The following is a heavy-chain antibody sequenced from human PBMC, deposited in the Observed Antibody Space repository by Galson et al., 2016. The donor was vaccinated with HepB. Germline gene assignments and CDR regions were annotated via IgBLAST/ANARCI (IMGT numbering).Heavy chain of an antibody. J-gene: IGHJ4*02. V-gene: IGHV3-23*01. CDR2: ISGSSGAI. Sequence: SLRLSCAASGFTFSTYAMSWVRQAPGKGLEWVSGISGSSGAIYYADSVKSRFTISRDNSKNALYLQMNSLRAEDTAVYYCATRLRAPANWGQGAQVTVPS. CDR1: GFTFSTYA. CDR3: ATRLRAPAN. D-gene: IGHD1-26*01.